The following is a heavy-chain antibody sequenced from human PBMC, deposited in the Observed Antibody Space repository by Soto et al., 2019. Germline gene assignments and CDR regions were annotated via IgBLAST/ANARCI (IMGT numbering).Heavy chain of an antibody. CDR3: AKIIRPAARTHYYYYYGMDV. Sequence: PGWSLRLSCEDSVFTFSRYAMHWFRQAPCKVMERVQVISSDGSNKYYADSVKVRFTISRDNSKNTLYLQMNSLRAEDTAVYYCAKIIRPAARTHYYYYYGMDVWGQGTTVTVSS. CDR1: VFTFSRYA. D-gene: IGHD2-2*01. V-gene: IGHV3-30*18. J-gene: IGHJ6*02. CDR2: ISSDGSNK.